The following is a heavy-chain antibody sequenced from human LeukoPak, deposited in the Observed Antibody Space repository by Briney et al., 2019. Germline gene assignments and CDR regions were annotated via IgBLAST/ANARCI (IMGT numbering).Heavy chain of an antibody. CDR1: GGSVNSGSYY. CDR3: ARAAYSGSYHSDY. CDR2: IYYSGST. D-gene: IGHD1-26*01. V-gene: IGHV4-61*01. J-gene: IGHJ4*02. Sequence: SETLSLTCTVSGGSVNSGSYYWNWIRQPPGKGLEWIGYIYYSGSTNYNPSLKSRVTITVDTSKNQFSLKLSSVTAADTAVYYCARAAYSGSYHSDYWGQGTLVTVSS.